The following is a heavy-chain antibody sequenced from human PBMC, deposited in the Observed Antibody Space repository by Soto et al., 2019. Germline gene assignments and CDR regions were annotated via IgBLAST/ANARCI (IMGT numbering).Heavy chain of an antibody. D-gene: IGHD3-3*01. V-gene: IGHV3-23*01. CDR1: GFDFGNYA. Sequence: EVQLLDSGGGLVQPGGSLRLSCAASGFDFGNYAMSWVRQAPGKGLEWVSAISGGGGSAYYADSVRGRFTISKDITKTTLYLHMKRLRVDDTAMYYCAKGLRTLDWAQGDWGKGRLVSVST. CDR2: ISGGGGSA. CDR3: AKGLRTLDWAQGD. J-gene: IGHJ4*02.